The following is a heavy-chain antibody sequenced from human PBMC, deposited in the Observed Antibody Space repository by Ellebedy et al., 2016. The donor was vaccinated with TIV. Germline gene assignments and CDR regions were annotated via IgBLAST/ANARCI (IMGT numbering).Heavy chain of an antibody. CDR2: INHSGST. CDR1: GGSFSGYY. V-gene: IGHV4-34*01. J-gene: IGHJ6*03. Sequence: SETLSLXXAVYGGSFSGYYWSWIRQPPGKGLEWIGEINHSGSTNYNPSLKSRVTISVDTSKNQFSLKLSSVTAADTAVYYCARGRSGCSSTSCYKRSYYMDVWGKGTTVTVSS. D-gene: IGHD2-2*02. CDR3: ARGRSGCSSTSCYKRSYYMDV.